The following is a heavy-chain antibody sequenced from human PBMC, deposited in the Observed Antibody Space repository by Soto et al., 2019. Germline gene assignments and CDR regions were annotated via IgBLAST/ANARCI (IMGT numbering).Heavy chain of an antibody. Sequence: EVQLVESGGGLVQPGESLILSCAVSGFTFSNYSINWVRQAPGKGLERLSYLSNNSSVKYYADSVKGRFTISRDNAKNSLYLQMNSLRDDDTAVYYCARDRDAYCRKGVCSGTDFDYWGRGTLVTVSS. D-gene: IGHD2-8*01. CDR3: ARDRDAYCRKGVCSGTDFDY. CDR2: LSNNSSVK. V-gene: IGHV3-48*02. J-gene: IGHJ4*02. CDR1: GFTFSNYS.